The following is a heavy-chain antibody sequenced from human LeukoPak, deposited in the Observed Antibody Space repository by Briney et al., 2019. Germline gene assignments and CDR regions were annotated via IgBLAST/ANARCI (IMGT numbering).Heavy chain of an antibody. D-gene: IGHD6-19*01. CDR2: INPNSGGT. J-gene: IGHJ4*02. V-gene: IGHV1-2*02. CDR1: GYTFTGYY. CDR3: ARDLGIAVAGTLFDY. Sequence: GASVKVSCKASGYTFTGYYMHWVRQAPGQGLEWMGWINPNSGGTNYAQKFQGRVTMTRDTSISTAYMELSRLRSDDTAVYYCARDLGIAVAGTLFDYSGQGTLVTVSS.